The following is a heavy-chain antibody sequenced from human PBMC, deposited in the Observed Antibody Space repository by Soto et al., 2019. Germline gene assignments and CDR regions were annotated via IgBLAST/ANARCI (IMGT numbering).Heavy chain of an antibody. Sequence: EVQLVESGGGLVQPGRSLRLSCTASGFTFADYAMSWFRQAPGKGLEWVGFIRSKGYGGTTEYAASVKGRFTISRDDSKSIAYLQMNSLKTEDTAVYYCTKRDCGGSDAFDIVGRGTMVTVSS. CDR3: TKRDCGGSDAFDI. J-gene: IGHJ3*02. V-gene: IGHV3-49*03. D-gene: IGHD2-21*01. CDR2: IRSKGYGGTT. CDR1: GFTFADYA.